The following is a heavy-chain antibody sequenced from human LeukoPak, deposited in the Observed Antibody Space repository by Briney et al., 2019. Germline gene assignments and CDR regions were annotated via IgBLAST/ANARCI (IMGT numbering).Heavy chain of an antibody. D-gene: IGHD3-10*01. CDR3: AKDYYGSGSYYMPPAHYFDY. V-gene: IGHV3-23*01. Sequence: GGSLRLSCAASGFTFSSYAMSWVRQAPGKGLEWVSAISGSGGSTYYADSVKGRFTISRDNSKNTLYLQMNSLRAEDTAVYYCAKDYYGSGSYYMPPAHYFDYWAREPWSPSPQ. J-gene: IGHJ4*02. CDR2: ISGSGGST. CDR1: GFTFSSYA.